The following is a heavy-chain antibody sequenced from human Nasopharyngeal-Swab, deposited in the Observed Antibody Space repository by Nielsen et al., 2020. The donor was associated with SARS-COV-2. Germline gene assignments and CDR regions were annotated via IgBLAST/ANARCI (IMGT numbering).Heavy chain of an antibody. D-gene: IGHD6-13*01. J-gene: IGHJ3*02. CDR2: IYYSGST. Sequence: WIRQPPGKGLEWIGYIYYSGSTYYNPSLKSRVTISVGTSKNQFSLKLSSVTAADTAVYYCAKQLAAAGPPGAFDIWGQGTMVTVSS. V-gene: IGHV4-39*01. CDR3: AKQLAAAGPPGAFDI.